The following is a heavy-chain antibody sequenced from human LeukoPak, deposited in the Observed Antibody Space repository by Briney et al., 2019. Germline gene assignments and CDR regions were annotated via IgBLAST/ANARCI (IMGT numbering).Heavy chain of an antibody. J-gene: IGHJ4*02. CDR1: GGSFTGYY. CDR3: ARGVVLTGYPLDF. Sequence: PSETLSLTCSVSGGSFTGYYWSRIRQPPGRGLEWIGFIYYSGSTDYNPSLKRRVTISVDTSKKQFSLKLTSVTAADTAVYYCARGVVLTGYPLDFWGRGTLVTVSS. CDR2: IYYSGST. V-gene: IGHV4-59*01. D-gene: IGHD3-9*01.